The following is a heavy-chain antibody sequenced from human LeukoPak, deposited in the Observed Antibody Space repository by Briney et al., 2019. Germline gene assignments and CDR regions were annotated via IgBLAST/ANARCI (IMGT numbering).Heavy chain of an antibody. CDR3: AKAALGRGFCSTTSCFLDS. D-gene: IGHD2-2*01. CDR2: IRNDGSNK. J-gene: IGHJ4*02. V-gene: IGHV3-30*02. CDR1: EFTFSTYG. Sequence: GGSLRLSCAASEFTFSTYGTQWVRQAPGKGLEWVAFIRNDGSNKYHGDSVKGRFTISRDNSKNTLYLQMNSLRVEDTAVYYCAKAALGRGFCSTTSCFLDSWGQGTLVTVSS.